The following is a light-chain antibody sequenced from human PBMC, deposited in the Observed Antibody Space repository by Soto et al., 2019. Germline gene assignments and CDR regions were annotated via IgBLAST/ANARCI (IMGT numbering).Light chain of an antibody. CDR3: CSYAGSLVV. Sequence: QSALTQPRSVSGSPGQSVTISCTGTSSDVGGYNYVSWYQQHPGKAPKLTIYDVSKRPSGVPDRFSGSKSGNTASLTISGLQAEDEADYYCCSYAGSLVVFGGGTKLTVL. V-gene: IGLV2-11*01. CDR1: SSDVGGYNY. J-gene: IGLJ2*01. CDR2: DVS.